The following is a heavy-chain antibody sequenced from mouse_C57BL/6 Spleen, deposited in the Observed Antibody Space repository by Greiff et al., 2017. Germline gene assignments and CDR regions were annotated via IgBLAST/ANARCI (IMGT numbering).Heavy chain of an antibody. V-gene: IGHV1-20*01. Sequence: EVKLQESGPELVKPGDSVKISCKASGYSFTGYFMNWVMQSHGKSLEWIGRINPYNGDTFYNQKFKGKATLTVDKSSSTAHMELRSLTSEDSAVYYCARSGVLRSYYFDYWGQGTTLTVSS. CDR2: INPYNGDT. CDR1: GYSFTGYF. CDR3: ARSGVLRSYYFDY. D-gene: IGHD1-1*01. J-gene: IGHJ2*01.